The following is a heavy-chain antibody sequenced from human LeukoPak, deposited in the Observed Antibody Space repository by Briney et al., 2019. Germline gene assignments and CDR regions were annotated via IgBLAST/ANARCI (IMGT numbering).Heavy chain of an antibody. CDR2: VHYSGTT. V-gene: IGHV4-59*01. CDR3: ARDGYYYDSSGSPLAGMDV. CDR1: DGFITNYY. J-gene: IGHJ6*02. Sequence: SDTLSLTCTVSDGFITNYYWSWVRQPPGKGLEFIGYVHYSGTTNYNPSLKSRVTISVDTSKNQFSLKLSSVTAADTAVYYCARDGYYYDSSGSPLAGMDVWGQGTTVTVSS. D-gene: IGHD3-22*01.